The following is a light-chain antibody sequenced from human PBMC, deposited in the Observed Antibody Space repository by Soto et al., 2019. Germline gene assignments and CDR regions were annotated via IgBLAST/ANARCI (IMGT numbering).Light chain of an antibody. CDR2: GNN. CDR3: QSYDSSPRGV. CDR1: SSNIGAGYD. V-gene: IGLV1-40*01. J-gene: IGLJ1*01. Sequence: QSVLTQPPSVSGAPGQRVTISCTGSSSNIGAGYDVHWYQQVPGTAPKLLIYGNNNRPSGVPDRFSGSKSGTSASLAITGLQAEDEADYYCQSYDSSPRGVFGTGTKVTVL.